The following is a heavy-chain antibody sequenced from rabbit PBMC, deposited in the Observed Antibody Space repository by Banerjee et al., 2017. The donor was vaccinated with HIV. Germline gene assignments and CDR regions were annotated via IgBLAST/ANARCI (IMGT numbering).Heavy chain of an antibody. V-gene: IGHV1S40*01. CDR1: GFSFSSSYY. Sequence: QSLEESGGDLVKPGASLTLTCTASGFSFSSSYYMCWVRQAPGKGLEWIACIYTSSGSTWYASWVNGRFTISKTSSTTVTLQMTSLTAADTATYFCTREGDLWGPGTLVTVS. CDR2: IYTSSGST. J-gene: IGHJ4*01. CDR3: TREGDL.